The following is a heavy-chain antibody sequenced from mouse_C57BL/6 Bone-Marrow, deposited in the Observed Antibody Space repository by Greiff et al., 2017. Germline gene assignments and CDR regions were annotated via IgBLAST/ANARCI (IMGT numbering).Heavy chain of an antibody. CDR1: GFSLTSYG. J-gene: IGHJ4*01. V-gene: IGHV2-6-1*01. D-gene: IGHD1-1*01. CDR2: IWSDGST. CDR3: ARHVYGSSYAMDY. Sequence: QVQLKQSGPGLVAPSQSLSITCTVSGFSLTSYGVHWVRQPPGKGLEWLVVIWSDGSTTYNSALKSRLSISKDNSKSQVFLKMNSLQTDDTAMYYCARHVYGSSYAMDYWGQGTSVTVSS.